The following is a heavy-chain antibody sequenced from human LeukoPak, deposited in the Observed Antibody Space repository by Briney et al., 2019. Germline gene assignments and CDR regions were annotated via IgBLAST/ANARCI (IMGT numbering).Heavy chain of an antibody. D-gene: IGHD3-22*01. Sequence: SETLSLTCTVSGYSISSGYYWGWIRQPPGKGLEWIGSIYHSGSTYYNPSLKSRVTISVDTSKNQFSLKLSSVTAADTAVYYCARRHYYDTSDAFDIWGQGTMVTVSS. V-gene: IGHV4-38-2*02. J-gene: IGHJ3*02. CDR2: IYHSGST. CDR1: GYSISSGYY. CDR3: ARRHYYDTSDAFDI.